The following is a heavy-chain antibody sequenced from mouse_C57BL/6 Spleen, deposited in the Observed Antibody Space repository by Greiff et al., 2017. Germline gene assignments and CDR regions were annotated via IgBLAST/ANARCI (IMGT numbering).Heavy chain of an antibody. CDR1: GYTFTSYW. CDR2: IDPSDSET. D-gene: IGHD2-4*01. Sequence: QVQLQQSGAELVRPGSSVKLSCKASGYTFTSYWMHWVKQRPIQGLEWIGNIDPSDSETHYNQKFKDKATLTVDKSSSTAYMQLSSLTSEDSAVYYCARSRDYDGAMDYWGQGTSVTVSS. V-gene: IGHV1-52*01. J-gene: IGHJ4*01. CDR3: ARSRDYDGAMDY.